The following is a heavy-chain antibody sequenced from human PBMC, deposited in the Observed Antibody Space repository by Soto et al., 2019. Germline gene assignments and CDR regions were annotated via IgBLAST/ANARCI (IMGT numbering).Heavy chain of an antibody. Sequence: GGSLRLSCAASGFTFSGHRMTWVRQAPGKGLEWVANIDRDGSGKYYVDSVRGRFTISRDNAENSLYLQMSSLRAEDTAVYYCARITVAQKEYLDYWGQGARVTVSS. D-gene: IGHD4-17*01. CDR2: IDRDGSGK. J-gene: IGHJ4*02. CDR3: ARITVAQKEYLDY. CDR1: GFTFSGHR. V-gene: IGHV3-7*01.